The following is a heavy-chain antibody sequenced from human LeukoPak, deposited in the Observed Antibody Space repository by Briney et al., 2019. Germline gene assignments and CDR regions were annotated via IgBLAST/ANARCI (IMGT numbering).Heavy chain of an antibody. V-gene: IGHV1-18*01. CDR3: AGGDYYDSSGYYYGPFDY. J-gene: IGHJ4*02. D-gene: IGHD3-22*01. CDR1: GYTFTSYG. Sequence: ASVKVSCKASGYTFTSYGISWVRQAPGQGLEWMGWISAYNGNTNYAQKLQGRVATTTDTSTSTAYMELRSLRSDDTAVYYCAGGDYYDSSGYYYGPFDYWGQGTLVTVSS. CDR2: ISAYNGNT.